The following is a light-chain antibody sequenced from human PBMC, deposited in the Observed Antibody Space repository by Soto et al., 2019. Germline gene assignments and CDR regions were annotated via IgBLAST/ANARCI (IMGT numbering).Light chain of an antibody. CDR3: SSYTSSSNPV. J-gene: IGLJ1*01. CDR1: SSDVGGYNY. V-gene: IGLV2-14*01. Sequence: QSALTQPASVSGSPGQAITISCTGTSSDVGGYNYVSWYQQHPGKAPKLLIYEVSNRPSGVSNRFSGSKSGNTASLTISGLQADDAADYYCSSYTSSSNPVFGTGTKLTVL. CDR2: EVS.